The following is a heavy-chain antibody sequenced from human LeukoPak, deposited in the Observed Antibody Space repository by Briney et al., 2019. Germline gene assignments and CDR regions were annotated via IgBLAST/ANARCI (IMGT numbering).Heavy chain of an antibody. CDR1: GGTFSSYA. V-gene: IGHV1-69*04. J-gene: IGHJ5*02. CDR3: ARPVGSYYRNWFDP. Sequence: ASVKVSCKASGGTFSSYAISWVRQAPGQGLEWMGRIIPILGIANYAQKFQGSVTITADKSTSTAYMELSSLRSEDTAVYYCARPVGSYYRNWFDPWGQGTLVTASS. CDR2: IIPILGIA. D-gene: IGHD1-26*01.